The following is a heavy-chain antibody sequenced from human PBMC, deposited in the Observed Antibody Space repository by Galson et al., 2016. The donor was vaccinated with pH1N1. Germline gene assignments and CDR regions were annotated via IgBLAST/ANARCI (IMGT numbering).Heavy chain of an antibody. CDR3: ARGVRRFYDNSAYYPSFLDY. V-gene: IGHV1-69*05. CDR2: IIPSFGTT. D-gene: IGHD3-22*01. CDR1: GGPLSTYA. Sequence: SVKVSCKASGGPLSTYAFNWVRQAPGQGLEWVGGIIPSFGTTNFPQKFRDRLTITTDESTSTTYMELSSLRFDDKAIYYCARGVRRFYDNSAYYPSFLDYWGEGTLITVSS. J-gene: IGHJ4*02.